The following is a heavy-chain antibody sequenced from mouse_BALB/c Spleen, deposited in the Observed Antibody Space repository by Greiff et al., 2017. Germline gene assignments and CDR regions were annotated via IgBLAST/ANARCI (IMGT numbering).Heavy chain of an antibody. CDR2: IWGDGST. V-gene: IGHV2-6-7*01. J-gene: IGHJ1*01. CDR3: VRGGNYGYWYFDV. D-gene: IGHD2-1*01. CDR1: GFSLTGYG. Sequence: VQLQESGPGLVAPSQSLSITCTVSGFSLTGYGVNWVRQPPGKGLEWLGMIWGDGSTDYNSALKSRLSISKDNSKSQVFLKMNSLQTDDTAIYYCVRGGNYGYWYFDVWGAGTTVTVSS.